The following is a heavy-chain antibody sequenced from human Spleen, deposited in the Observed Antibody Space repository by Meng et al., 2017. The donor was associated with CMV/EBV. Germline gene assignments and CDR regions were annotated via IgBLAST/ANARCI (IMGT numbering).Heavy chain of an antibody. CDR2: ISSSGSTL. CDR3: ARDYTKSLPCFDY. J-gene: IGHJ4*02. CDR1: GFTFSDYY. V-gene: IGHV3-11*04. Sequence: GGSLRLSCAASGFTFSDYYMSWIRQAPEKGLEWVSYISSSGSTLYHADSVKGRFTISRDNAKNSLYLQMDSLRAEDTAVYYCARDYTKSLPCFDYWGQGALVTVSS. D-gene: IGHD4-11*01.